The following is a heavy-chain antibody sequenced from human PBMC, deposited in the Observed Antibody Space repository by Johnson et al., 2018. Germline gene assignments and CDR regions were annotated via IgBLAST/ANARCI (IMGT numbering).Heavy chain of an antibody. CDR1: GFIFDDYA. V-gene: IGHV3-9*01. CDR3: VKGSTFAAISGVYFQH. J-gene: IGHJ1*01. D-gene: IGHD1-26*01. Sequence: VQLVESGGGLVQXGRSLRLXCAASGFIFDDYAMHWVRQAPGKGLEWVSDISWNSGKIAYADSVKGRFTISRDNAKKSLYLQMNSLRPEDTAVYYCVKGSTFAAISGVYFQHWGQGTLVTVSS. CDR2: ISWNSGKI.